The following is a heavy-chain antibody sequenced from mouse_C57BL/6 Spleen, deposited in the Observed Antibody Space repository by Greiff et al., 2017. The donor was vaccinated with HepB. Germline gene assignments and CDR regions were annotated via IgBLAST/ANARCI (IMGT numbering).Heavy chain of an antibody. Sequence: VHVKQSVAELVRPGASVKLSCTASGFNIKNTYMHWVKQRPEQGLEWIGRIDPANGNTKYAPKFQGKATITADTSSNTAYLQLSSLTSEDTAIYYCASSSAYYSNYLAWFAYWGQGTLVTVSA. V-gene: IGHV14-3*01. D-gene: IGHD2-5*01. CDR3: ASSSAYYSNYLAWFAY. CDR1: GFNIKNTY. J-gene: IGHJ3*01. CDR2: IDPANGNT.